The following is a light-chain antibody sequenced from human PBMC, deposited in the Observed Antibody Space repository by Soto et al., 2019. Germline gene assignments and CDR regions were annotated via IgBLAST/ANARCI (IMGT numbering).Light chain of an antibody. CDR1: SSDVGTYTL. Sequence: QSVLTQPASVSGSPGQSITISCTGTSSDVGTYTLVSWYQQHPGKAPQLVIYEVNKRPAGVSKRFSGSKSGDTASLTISGLQAEDEADYYCSSFAGPITFYVFGTGTKLPVL. J-gene: IGLJ1*01. CDR2: EVN. V-gene: IGLV2-23*02. CDR3: SSFAGPITFYV.